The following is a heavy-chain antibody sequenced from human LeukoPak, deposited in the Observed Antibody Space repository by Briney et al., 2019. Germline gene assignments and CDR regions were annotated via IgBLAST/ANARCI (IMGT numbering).Heavy chain of an antibody. CDR2: VNWSGGRA. CDR1: GFTFDDYG. CDR3: VRSRSYYFDY. Sequence: PGGSLRLSCAASGFTFDDYGMSWVRQAPGKGLEWVSTVNWSGGRASYADSVKGRFTISRDNAKNSLFLQMNSLRAEDTALYFCVRSRSYYFDYWGQGTLVTVSS. D-gene: IGHD1-26*01. V-gene: IGHV3-20*04. J-gene: IGHJ4*02.